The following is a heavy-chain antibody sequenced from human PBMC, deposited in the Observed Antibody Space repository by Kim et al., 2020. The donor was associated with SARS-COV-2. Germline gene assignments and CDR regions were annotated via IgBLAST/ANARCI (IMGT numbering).Heavy chain of an antibody. Sequence: ASVKVSCQASGYTFTSYAMHWVRQAPGQRLEWMGWINAGNGNTKYSQKFQGRVTITRDTSASTAYMELSSLRSEDTAVYYCARSSGWGAFDYWGQGTLVTVSS. CDR3: ARSSGWGAFDY. CDR1: GYTFTSYA. V-gene: IGHV1-3*01. CDR2: INAGNGNT. J-gene: IGHJ4*02. D-gene: IGHD6-19*01.